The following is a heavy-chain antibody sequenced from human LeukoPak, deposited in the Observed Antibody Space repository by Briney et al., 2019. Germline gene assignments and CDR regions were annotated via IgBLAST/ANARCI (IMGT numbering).Heavy chain of an antibody. CDR2: INPSGGST. V-gene: IGHV1-46*01. D-gene: IGHD6-13*01. CDR1: GYTFTDYD. CDR3: ARKGAAAGTGYYFDY. J-gene: IGHJ4*02. Sequence: ASVKVSCKASGYTFTDYDINWVRQAPGQGLEWMGIINPSGGSTSYAQKFQGRVTMTRDTSTSTVYMELSSLRSEDTAVYYCARKGAAAGTGYYFDYWGQGTLVTVSS.